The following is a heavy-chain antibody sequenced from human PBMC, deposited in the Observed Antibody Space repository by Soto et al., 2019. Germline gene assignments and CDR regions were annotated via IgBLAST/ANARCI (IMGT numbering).Heavy chain of an antibody. CDR2: INHSEST. Sequence: SETLSLTCAVYGGSFSGYYWSWIRQPPGKGLEWIGEINHSESTNYNPSIKSRDNISVDTSKNQFSLKLSSVTAADTAVYYCARAGFGGYSYGYYYCYYGMDVWGQGTTVTVSS. D-gene: IGHD5-18*01. V-gene: IGHV4-34*01. J-gene: IGHJ6*02. CDR1: GGSFSGYY. CDR3: ARAGFGGYSYGYYYCYYGMDV.